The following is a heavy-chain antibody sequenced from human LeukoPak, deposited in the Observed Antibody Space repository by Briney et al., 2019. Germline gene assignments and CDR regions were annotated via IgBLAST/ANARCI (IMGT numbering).Heavy chain of an antibody. CDR1: GFTFDDYA. J-gene: IGHJ4*02. Sequence: GGSLRLSCAASGFTFDDYAMSWVRQAPGKGLEWVSGLNWNGGTTGYADFVKGRFTISRDNAKNSLYLQKNSLRAEDTALYYCARADAISHTNWGFGGHSNNFDYWGQGTLVTVSS. V-gene: IGHV3-20*04. CDR3: ARADAISHTNWGFGGHSNNFDY. CDR2: LNWNGGTT. D-gene: IGHD7-27*01.